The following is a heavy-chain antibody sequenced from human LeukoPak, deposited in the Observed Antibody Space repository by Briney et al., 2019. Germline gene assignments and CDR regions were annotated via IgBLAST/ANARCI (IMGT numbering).Heavy chain of an antibody. Sequence: GGSLRLSCAASGFTFNNYAMSWVRQAPGKGLEWVSAISGSGGSTYYADSVKGRFTISRDNSKNTLYLQMNSLRAEDTAVYYCCSGSYRSHFDYWGQGTLVTVSS. J-gene: IGHJ4*02. CDR1: GFTFNNYA. CDR3: CSGSYRSHFDY. D-gene: IGHD1-26*01. V-gene: IGHV3-23*01. CDR2: ISGSGGST.